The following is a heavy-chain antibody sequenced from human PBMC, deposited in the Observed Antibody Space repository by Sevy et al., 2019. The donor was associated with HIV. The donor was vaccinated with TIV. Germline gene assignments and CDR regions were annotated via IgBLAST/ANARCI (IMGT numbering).Heavy chain of an antibody. V-gene: IGHV1-2*02. CDR1: GYTFTGYY. CDR3: ARDHGGNPNWFDP. D-gene: IGHD2-15*01. CDR2: INPNSGGT. J-gene: IGHJ5*02. Sequence: ASVKVSCKASGYTFTGYYMHWLRQAPGQGLEWMGWINPNSGGTNYAQKFQGRVSMTRDTSINIVYMELSSLRSDDTAVYYCARDHGGNPNWFDPWGQGTLVTVSS.